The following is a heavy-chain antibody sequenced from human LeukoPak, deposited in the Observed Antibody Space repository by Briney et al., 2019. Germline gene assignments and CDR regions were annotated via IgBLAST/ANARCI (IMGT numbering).Heavy chain of an antibody. CDR2: SRSSGSYI. Sequence: GGSLSLSCAVSGFIFSIYSMHWVRQAQGGGLEWVSFSRSSGSYIYYADSMKGRFTISRDNAKNSLYMQMSSLRAEDTAVYYCARDRYGDYYYGMDIWGQRTTVTVSS. CDR3: ARDRYGDYYYGMDI. CDR1: GFIFSIYS. J-gene: IGHJ6*02. V-gene: IGHV3-21*01. D-gene: IGHD4-17*01.